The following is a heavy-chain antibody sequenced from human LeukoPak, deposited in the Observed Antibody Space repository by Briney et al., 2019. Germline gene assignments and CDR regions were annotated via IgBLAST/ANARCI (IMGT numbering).Heavy chain of an antibody. CDR1: GFTFTCCG. Sequence: PGTSLRLSCATSGFTFTCCGMHWDRQASGKGLEWVAAISSSDGNSKYYADSVKGRFTISRDNSKNTVYLQMNSLRADDTAVCYCAKWSGNRPLYYFDYWGQGTLVTVSS. CDR3: AKWSGNRPLYYFDY. D-gene: IGHD3-3*01. V-gene: IGHV3-30*18. J-gene: IGHJ4*02. CDR2: ISSSDGNSK.